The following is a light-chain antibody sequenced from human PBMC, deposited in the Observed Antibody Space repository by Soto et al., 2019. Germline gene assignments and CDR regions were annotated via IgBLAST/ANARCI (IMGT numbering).Light chain of an antibody. CDR1: QSVSSY. CDR2: DAS. V-gene: IGKV3-11*01. CDR3: QQRSNWPRLWT. Sequence: EIVLTQSPATLSLSPGERATLSCRASQSVSSYLAWYQQKPGQAPRLLIYDASNRATGIPARFSGSGSGTDVTLTISSLEPEDFALYYCQQRSNWPRLWTFGQGTKVEIK. J-gene: IGKJ1*01.